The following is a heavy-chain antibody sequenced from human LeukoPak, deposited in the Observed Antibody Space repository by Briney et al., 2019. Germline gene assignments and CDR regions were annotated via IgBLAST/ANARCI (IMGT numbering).Heavy chain of an antibody. CDR3: ARDLEVSSVNLGLDP. CDR2: INPNSGGT. CDR1: GYTFTDYY. Sequence: ASVKVSCKASGYTFTDYYMHWIRQAPGQGLEWMGWINPNSGGTDYAQNFQGRVTLTRDTSLSTAYMELSRLGSDDTAVYFCARDLEVSSVNLGLDPWGQGTLVTVSS. J-gene: IGHJ5*02. V-gene: IGHV1-2*02. D-gene: IGHD7-27*01.